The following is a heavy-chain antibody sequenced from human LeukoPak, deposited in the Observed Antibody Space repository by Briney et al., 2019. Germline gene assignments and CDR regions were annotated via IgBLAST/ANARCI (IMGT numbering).Heavy chain of an antibody. V-gene: IGHV1-46*01. Sequence: GASVKVSCKAFGYTFTSNYMHWVRQAPGQGPEWMGVISPSGGSTTYAQKFQGRVTLTRDTSISTAYMELSRLRSDDTAVYYCARDVGEYCSSTNCYASDYWGQGTLVTVSS. D-gene: IGHD2-2*01. CDR1: GYTFTSNY. CDR2: ISPSGGST. CDR3: ARDVGEYCSSTNCYASDY. J-gene: IGHJ4*02.